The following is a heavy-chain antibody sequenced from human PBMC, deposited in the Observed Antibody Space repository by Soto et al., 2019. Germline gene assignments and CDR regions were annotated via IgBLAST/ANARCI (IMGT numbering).Heavy chain of an antibody. J-gene: IGHJ4*02. CDR2: ISGNGGST. V-gene: IGHV3-23*01. D-gene: IGHD5-12*01. Sequence: EVQLLESGGGLVEPGGSLRLSCAASGFHFSIYAMGWVRQAPGKGLEWVSVISGNGGSTYYPDSVKGRFNISRDISKNTLFLEMNSLRAEDTAIYYCVRLGGYSGYDPFDYWGQGTLVTVSS. CDR3: VRLGGYSGYDPFDY. CDR1: GFHFSIYA.